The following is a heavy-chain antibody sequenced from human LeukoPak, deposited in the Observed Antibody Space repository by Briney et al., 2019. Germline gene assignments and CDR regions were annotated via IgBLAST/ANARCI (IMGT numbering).Heavy chain of an antibody. J-gene: IGHJ5*02. Sequence: GGSLRLSCAAAGFTFDDYTMHWVRQAPGKGLEWVSLISWDGGSTYYADSVKGRFTISRDNSKNSLYLQMNSLRTEDTALYYCAKGQRDDYGDYGGWFDPWGQGTLVTVSS. CDR1: GFTFDDYT. CDR2: ISWDGGST. CDR3: AKGQRDDYGDYGGWFDP. D-gene: IGHD4-17*01. V-gene: IGHV3-43*01.